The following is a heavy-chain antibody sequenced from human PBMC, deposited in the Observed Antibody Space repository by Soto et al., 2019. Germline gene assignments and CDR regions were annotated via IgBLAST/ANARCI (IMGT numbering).Heavy chain of an antibody. Sequence: SETLSLTCTVSGGSISSHYWSWIRQPPGKGLEWIGYIYHSGSTYYNPSLKSRVTISVDRSKNQFSLKLSSVTAADTAVYYCVRVPGPWGQGTLVTVSS. V-gene: IGHV4-30-2*01. CDR1: GGSISSHY. CDR2: IYHSGST. CDR3: VRVPGP. J-gene: IGHJ5*02.